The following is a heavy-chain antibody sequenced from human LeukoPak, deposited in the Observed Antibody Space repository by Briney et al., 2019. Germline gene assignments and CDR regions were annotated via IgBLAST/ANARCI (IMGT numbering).Heavy chain of an antibody. CDR2: ISAYNGNT. CDR3: ARSQGYCSSTSCYTSQDAFDI. CDR1: GYTFTSYG. Sequence: GASVKVSCKASGYTFTSYGISWVRQAPGQGLEWMGWISAYNGNTNYAQKLQGRVTMTTDTSTSTAYMELRSLRSDDTAVYYCARSQGYCSSTSCYTSQDAFDIWGQGAMVTVSS. V-gene: IGHV1-18*01. D-gene: IGHD2-2*02. J-gene: IGHJ3*02.